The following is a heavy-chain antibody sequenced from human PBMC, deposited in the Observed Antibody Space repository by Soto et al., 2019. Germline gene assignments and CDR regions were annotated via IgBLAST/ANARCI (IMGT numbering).Heavy chain of an antibody. D-gene: IGHD4-4*01. CDR1: GFTFGFYW. Sequence: EVQLEESGGGLVQPGGSLRLSCAASGFTFGFYWMTWVRQAPGKGLEWVANIKRDGSEQYYVDSVKGRFTISRDNAKNSVFLQMNSLRAVDTAIYYCARIRANDYKIDYWGQGTLVTVSS. J-gene: IGHJ4*02. CDR3: ARIRANDYKIDY. V-gene: IGHV3-7*03. CDR2: IKRDGSEQ.